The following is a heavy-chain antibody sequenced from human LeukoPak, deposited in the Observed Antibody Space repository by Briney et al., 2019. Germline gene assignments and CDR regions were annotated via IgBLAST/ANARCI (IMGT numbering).Heavy chain of an antibody. D-gene: IGHD6-19*01. CDR2: ISSSSSTI. CDR3: ARAWAVAGIGSHFDL. Sequence: PGGSLRLSCAASGFTFSSYSMNWVRQAPGKGLEWVSYISSSSSTIYYADSVKGRFTISRDNAKNSLYPQMNSLRAEDTAVYYCARAWAVAGIGSHFDLWGRGTLVTVSS. CDR1: GFTFSSYS. V-gene: IGHV3-48*04. J-gene: IGHJ2*01.